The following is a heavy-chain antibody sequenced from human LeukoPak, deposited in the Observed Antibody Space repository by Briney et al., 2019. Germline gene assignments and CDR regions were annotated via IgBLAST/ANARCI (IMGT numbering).Heavy chain of an antibody. V-gene: IGHV3-64*04. CDR3: ARDWHYAMDV. J-gene: IGHJ6*02. Sequence: GGSLRLSCSASGFTFSSSAMHWVRQAPGKGLEYVSAITGSGLSTTYADSVKGRFTISRDNAKNTAYLQMNSLRGEDTAVYFCARDWHYAMDVWGQGTTVTVSS. CDR2: ITGSGLST. CDR1: GFTFSSSA.